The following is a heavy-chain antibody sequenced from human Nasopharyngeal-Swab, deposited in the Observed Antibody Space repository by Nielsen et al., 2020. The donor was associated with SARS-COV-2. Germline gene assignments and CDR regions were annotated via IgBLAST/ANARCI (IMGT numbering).Heavy chain of an antibody. D-gene: IGHD1/OR15-1a*01. CDR1: GFTFSSYW. J-gene: IGHJ4*02. CDR2: INSDGSST. V-gene: IGHV3-74*01. CDR3: AREGLEQRVFDY. Sequence: GESLKIFCAASGFTFSSYWMHWVRQAPGKGLVWVSRINSDGSSTSYADSVKGRFTISRDNAKNSLYLQMNSLRAGDTAVYYCAREGLEQRVFDYWGQGTLVTVSS.